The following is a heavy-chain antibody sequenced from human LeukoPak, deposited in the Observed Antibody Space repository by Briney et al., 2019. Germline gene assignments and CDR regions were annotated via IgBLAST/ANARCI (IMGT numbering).Heavy chain of an antibody. J-gene: IGHJ4*02. Sequence: ASVKVSCKASGYTFSGYYMHWVRQAPGQGLEWMGWINPNSGGTNYAQKFQGRVTMTRDTSISTAYMELSKLRSDDTAVYYCARRGQTSRTFDYWGQGTLVTVSS. D-gene: IGHD1-1*01. CDR1: GYTFSGYY. V-gene: IGHV1-2*02. CDR2: INPNSGGT. CDR3: ARRGQTSRTFDY.